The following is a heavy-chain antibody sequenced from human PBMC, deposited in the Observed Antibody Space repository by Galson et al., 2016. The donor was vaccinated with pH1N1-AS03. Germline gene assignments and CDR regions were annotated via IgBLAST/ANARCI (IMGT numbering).Heavy chain of an antibody. J-gene: IGHJ4*02. CDR3: TRAPPGGSSWIGGHFDH. Sequence: SLRLSCAGSGFTFDDYAMHWVRQAPGKGLEWVSGISWNSEMIGYADSVRGRFNISRDNAKNSLYLEMSSLRREDTAIYFCTRAPPGGSSWIGGHFDHWGQGILVTVSS. D-gene: IGHD6-13*01. V-gene: IGHV3-9*01. CDR1: GFTFDDYA. CDR2: ISWNSEMI.